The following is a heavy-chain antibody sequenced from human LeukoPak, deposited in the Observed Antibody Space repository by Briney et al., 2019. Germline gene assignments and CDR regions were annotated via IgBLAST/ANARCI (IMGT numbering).Heavy chain of an antibody. J-gene: IGHJ6*02. CDR3: ARGPYGVNRQYGMDV. V-gene: IGHV1-18*01. Sequence: ASVKVSCKASGYTFTSYGISWVRQAPGQGLEWMGWISAYNGNRNYAQKFQGRVTMTTDTSTTTAYMELRSLRSDDTAVYYCARGPYGVNRQYGMDVWGPGTTVTVSS. CDR1: GYTFTSYG. D-gene: IGHD3-16*01. CDR2: ISAYNGNR.